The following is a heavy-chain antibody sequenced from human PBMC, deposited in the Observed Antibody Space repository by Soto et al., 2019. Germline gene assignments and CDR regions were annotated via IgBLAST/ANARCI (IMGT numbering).Heavy chain of an antibody. CDR2: INNDGSEK. CDR1: GFTFSPYW. V-gene: IGHV3-7*03. D-gene: IGHD2-8*01. J-gene: IGHJ4*02. CDR3: ARGSNQDY. Sequence: EVQLVESGGDLVQPGGSLRLSCVASGFTFSPYWMSWVRQAPGRGLQWVATINNDGSEKYYADSVKARFTIARDNARDSLYLQLTSLRAEDTAIYYCARGSNQDYWGQGTLVAVSS.